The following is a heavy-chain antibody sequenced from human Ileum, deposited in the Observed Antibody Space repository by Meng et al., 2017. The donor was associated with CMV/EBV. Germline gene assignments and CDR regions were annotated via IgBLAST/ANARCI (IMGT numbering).Heavy chain of an antibody. D-gene: IGHD3-10*01. J-gene: IGHJ4*02. CDR3: ARDSRAYYYGPGSYYFDY. CDR1: TFTKCA. Sequence: TFTKCAIGWVRQDPGQGLEWMGWISVYNGNTNYAQKCQGRVTLTTDTSTSTAYLELRSLRSDETAVYYCARDSRAYYYGPGSYYFDYWGQGTLVTVSS. CDR2: ISVYNGNT. V-gene: IGHV1-18*01.